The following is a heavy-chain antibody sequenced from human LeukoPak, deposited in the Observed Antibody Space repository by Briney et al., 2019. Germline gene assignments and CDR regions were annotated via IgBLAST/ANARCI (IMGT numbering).Heavy chain of an antibody. CDR3: ARDITMVRGVIEGIDY. CDR2: IWYDGSDK. Sequence: GGSLRLSCAASGFTFSSYGMNWVRQAPGKGLEWVAVIWYDGSDKYYGDSVKGRFTISRDNSKNTLYLQTNSLRAEDAAVYYCARDITMVRGVIEGIDYWGQGTLVTVSS. CDR1: GFTFSSYG. V-gene: IGHV3-33*01. J-gene: IGHJ4*02. D-gene: IGHD3-10*01.